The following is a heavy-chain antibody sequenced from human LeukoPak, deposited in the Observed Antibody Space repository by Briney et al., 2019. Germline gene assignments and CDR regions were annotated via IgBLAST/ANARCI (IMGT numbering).Heavy chain of an antibody. CDR3: ASYSGIYSAFEI. D-gene: IGHD1-26*01. J-gene: IGHJ3*02. CDR2: IFYNGGP. Sequence: SETLSLTCTASGDSNTNSSYYWGWVRQSPGRGLEWLGNIFYNGGPYYNPSFKSRVVISVDTSKNHFSLTLNAVTAADTAVYHCASYSGIYSAFEIWSQGTLVTVSS. V-gene: IGHV4-39*07. CDR1: GDSNTNSSYY.